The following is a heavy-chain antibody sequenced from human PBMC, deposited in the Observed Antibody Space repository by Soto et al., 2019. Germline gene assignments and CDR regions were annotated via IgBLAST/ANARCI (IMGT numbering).Heavy chain of an antibody. CDR1: GFTFSSYG. V-gene: IGHV3-30*18. Sequence: QVQLVESEGGVVQPGRSLRLSCAASGFTFSSYGMHWVRQAPGKGLEWVAIISYDGSNTYYADSVKGRFTISRDNSKNTLYLQMNSLRAEDTSVYYCAKEGGLSGSYYISSSYYFDYWGQGTLVTVSS. CDR3: AKEGGLSGSYYISSSYYFDY. D-gene: IGHD1-26*01. CDR2: ISYDGSNT. J-gene: IGHJ4*02.